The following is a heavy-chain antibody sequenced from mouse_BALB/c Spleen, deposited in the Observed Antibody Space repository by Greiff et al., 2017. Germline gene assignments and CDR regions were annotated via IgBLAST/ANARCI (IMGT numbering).Heavy chain of an antibody. Sequence: QVQLKESGAELVRPGASVTLSCKASGYTFTDYEMHWVKQTPVHGLEWIGAIDPETGGTAYNQKFKGKATLTADKSSSTAYMELRSLTSEDSAVYYCTRRGQGGYYFDYWGQGTTLTVSS. CDR2: IDPETGGT. J-gene: IGHJ2*01. V-gene: IGHV1-15*01. D-gene: IGHD3-3*01. CDR3: TRRGQGGYYFDY. CDR1: GYTFTDYE.